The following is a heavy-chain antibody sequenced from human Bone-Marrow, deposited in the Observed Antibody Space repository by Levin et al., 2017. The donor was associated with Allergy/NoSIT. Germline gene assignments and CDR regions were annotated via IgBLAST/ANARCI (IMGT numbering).Heavy chain of an antibody. Sequence: GGSLRLSCKASGYVFTGYYIHWVRQAPGQRPEWMGWINPNSGGTNYAQKFRGRVTMTRDTSITTVYMELSSLTSDDTAVYFCARGPLEWRHWYYFDHWGQGILVSVSS. CDR3: ARGPLEWRHWYYFDH. D-gene: IGHD2-8*02. V-gene: IGHV1-2*02. J-gene: IGHJ4*02. CDR2: INPNSGGT. CDR1: GYVFTGYY.